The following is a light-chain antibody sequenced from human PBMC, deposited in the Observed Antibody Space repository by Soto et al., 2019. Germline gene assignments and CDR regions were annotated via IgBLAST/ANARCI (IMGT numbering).Light chain of an antibody. J-gene: IGLJ2*01. CDR1: SSNIGDNT. V-gene: IGLV1-44*01. Sequence: QSVLTQPPSASGTPGQSVTISCSGSSSNIGDNTVNWYQQLPGTAPKLLIYSKDQRWSGVPDRFSASKSGTSASLAISGLQSEDEADYYCAVWDDSLDGVVFGGGTKLTVL. CDR2: SKD. CDR3: AVWDDSLDGVV.